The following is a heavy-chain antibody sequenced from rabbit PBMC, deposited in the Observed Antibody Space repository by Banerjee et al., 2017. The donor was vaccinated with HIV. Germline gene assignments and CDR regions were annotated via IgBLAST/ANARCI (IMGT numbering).Heavy chain of an antibody. CDR1: GFDFSSYG. Sequence: EESGGDLVKPGASLTLTCTASGFDFSSYGVSWVRQAPGKGLEWIGYIDPVFGSTYYASWVNGRFTISSHNAQNTLYLQLNSLTAADTATYFCVRDSDASSSGYSHLWGQGTLVTVS. CDR2: IDPVFGST. J-gene: IGHJ3*01. D-gene: IGHD1-1*01. CDR3: VRDSDASSSGYSHL. V-gene: IGHV1S47*01.